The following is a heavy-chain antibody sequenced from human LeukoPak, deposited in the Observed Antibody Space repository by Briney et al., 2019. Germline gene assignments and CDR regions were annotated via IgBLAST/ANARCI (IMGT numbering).Heavy chain of an antibody. J-gene: IGHJ4*02. CDR2: INHSGST. CDR1: GGSFSGYY. CDR3: ARAGRRIRWYAP. D-gene: IGHD4-23*01. Sequence: PSETLSLTCAVYGGSFSGYYWSWIRQPPGKGLEWIGEINHSGSTNYNPSLKSRVTISVDTSKNQFSLKLSSVTAADTAVYYCARAGRRIRWYAPWGQGTLVTASS. V-gene: IGHV4-34*01.